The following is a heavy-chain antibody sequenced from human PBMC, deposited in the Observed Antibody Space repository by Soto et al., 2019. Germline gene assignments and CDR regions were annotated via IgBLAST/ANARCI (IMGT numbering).Heavy chain of an antibody. V-gene: IGHV1-46*01. Sequence: GASVKVSCKASGYTFTSYYMHWVRQAPGQGLEWMGIINPSGGSTSYAQKFQGRVTMTRDTSTSTVYMELSSLRSEDTAVYYCARGYSIAGGPLTPAHYWGQGTLVTVSS. J-gene: IGHJ4*02. CDR2: INPSGGST. CDR1: GYTFTSYY. CDR3: ARGYSIAGGPLTPAHY. D-gene: IGHD6-6*01.